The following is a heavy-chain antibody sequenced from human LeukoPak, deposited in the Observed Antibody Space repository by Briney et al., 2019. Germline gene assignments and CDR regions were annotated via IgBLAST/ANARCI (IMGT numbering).Heavy chain of an antibody. J-gene: IGHJ4*02. CDR2: ISYDGSNK. Sequence: GGSLRLSCAASGFTFSSSAMHWVRQAPGKGLEWVAVISYDGSNKYYADSVKGRFTISRDNSKNTLYLQMNSLRAEDTAVYYCARTALLWFGELLSLPAPLDYWGQGTLVTVSS. CDR1: GFTFSSSA. V-gene: IGHV3-30*04. CDR3: ARTALLWFGELLSLPAPLDY. D-gene: IGHD3-10*01.